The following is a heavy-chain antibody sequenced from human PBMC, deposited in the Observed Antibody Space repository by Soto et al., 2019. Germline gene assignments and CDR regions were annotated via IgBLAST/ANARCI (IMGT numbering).Heavy chain of an antibody. D-gene: IGHD6-13*01. CDR3: VKDESINWYRGQLRH. CDR1: GFTFDDYA. V-gene: IGHV3-9*01. J-gene: IGHJ1*01. Sequence: EVQLVESGGGLVQPGRSLRLSCAASGFTFDDYAMHWVRQVPGKGLEWVSGINWNSGSIGYGDSVKGRFAISRDNPKNLPPLEMDRPSREGKGFLLFVKDESINWYRGQLRHWGPGTLVTVSS. CDR2: INWNSGSI.